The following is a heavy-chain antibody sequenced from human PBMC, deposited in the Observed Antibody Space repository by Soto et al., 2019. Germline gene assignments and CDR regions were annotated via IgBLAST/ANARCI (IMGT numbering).Heavy chain of an antibody. J-gene: IGHJ5*02. Sequence: WRRIIQSAGKGLEWIGRIYDSGGTHYNPSLKSRVTISLDTSKNQFSLRLNSVTAADTAVYYCARGQRFSDWLDTWGQGPLVTVS. D-gene: IGHD3-3*01. CDR3: ARGQRFSDWLDT. V-gene: IGHV4-59*10. CDR2: IYDSGGT.